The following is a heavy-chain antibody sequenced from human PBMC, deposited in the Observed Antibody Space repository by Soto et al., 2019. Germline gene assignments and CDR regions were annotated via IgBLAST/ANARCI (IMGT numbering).Heavy chain of an antibody. Sequence: QVQLVQAGAEVKKPGASVKVSCKASGYTFTSYYMHWVRQAPGQGLEWMGIINPSGASTSYAQKVQGRVTMTSDTSTSTVYMEMSSLRSEDTDVYYCAGDRFDYWGQGTLGTFAA. CDR3: AGDRFDY. CDR2: INPSGAST. J-gene: IGHJ4*02. CDR1: GYTFTSYY. V-gene: IGHV1-46*01.